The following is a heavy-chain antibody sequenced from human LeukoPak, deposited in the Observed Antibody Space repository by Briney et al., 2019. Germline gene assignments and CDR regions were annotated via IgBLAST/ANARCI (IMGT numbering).Heavy chain of an antibody. V-gene: IGHV1-69*01. CDR1: GGTFISYA. D-gene: IGHD3-10*01. J-gene: IGHJ4*02. Sequence: AASVKVSCKASGGTFISYAICGVRQTPGQGLEWRGEIIPIFGTTNYAQKFQGRGTITAEESTSTAYMELSSLRSEDTAVYYCARMPFMVRGVIELDYWGQGTLVTVSS. CDR2: IIPIFGTT. CDR3: ARMPFMVRGVIELDY.